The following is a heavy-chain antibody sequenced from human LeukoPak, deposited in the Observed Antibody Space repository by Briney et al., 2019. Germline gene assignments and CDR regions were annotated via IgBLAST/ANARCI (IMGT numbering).Heavy chain of an antibody. D-gene: IGHD3-3*01. CDR1: GGTFSSYA. J-gene: IGHJ6*02. Sequence: ASVKVSCKASGGTFSSYAISWVRQAPGQGLEWMGGIIPIFGTANYAQKFQGRVTITADESTSTAYMELSSLRSEDTAVYYCARESRPGSGYYYGMDVWGQGTTVTVSS. CDR2: IIPIFGTA. V-gene: IGHV1-69*13. CDR3: ARESRPGSGYYYGMDV.